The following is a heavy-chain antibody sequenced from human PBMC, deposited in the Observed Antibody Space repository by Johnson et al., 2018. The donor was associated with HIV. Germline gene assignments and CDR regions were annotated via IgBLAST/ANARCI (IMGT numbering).Heavy chain of an antibody. V-gene: IGHV3-30*18. CDR3: AKMSRGRQDAFDI. J-gene: IGHJ3*02. CDR1: GFTFNNYP. CDR2: ISYDGSNK. D-gene: IGHD3-16*01. Sequence: QVQLVESGGGVVQPGRSLRLSCAVSGFTFNNYPMHWVRQAPGKGLEWVAVISYDGSNKYYGDSVKGRFTISRDNSKNTLYVQMNSLRVEDTAVYYCAKMSRGRQDAFDIWGQGAMVSVSA.